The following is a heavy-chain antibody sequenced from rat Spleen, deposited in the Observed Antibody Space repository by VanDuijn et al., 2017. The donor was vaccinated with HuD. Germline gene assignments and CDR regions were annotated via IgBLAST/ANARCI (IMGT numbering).Heavy chain of an antibody. D-gene: IGHD1-9*01. CDR3: ARRHYGYTDYFDY. CDR1: GFTFNNYW. CDR2: ISPSGGTI. V-gene: IGHV5-31*01. J-gene: IGHJ2*01. Sequence: EVQLVESGGGLVQPGRSLKLSCVASGFTFNNYWMTWIRQAPGKGLEWVASISPSGGTIYYADSVKGRFTMSRDIAQNTLYLQMNSLRSEDTATYYCARRHYGYTDYFDYWGQGVMVTVSS.